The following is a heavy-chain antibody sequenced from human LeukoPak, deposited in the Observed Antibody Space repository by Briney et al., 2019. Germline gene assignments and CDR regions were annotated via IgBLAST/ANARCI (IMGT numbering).Heavy chain of an antibody. CDR2: VYYSGRT. CDR1: GGSISSYY. V-gene: IGHV4-59*01. D-gene: IGHD1-26*01. CDR3: ARTFSESYYYYGMDV. J-gene: IGHJ6*02. Sequence: SETLSLTRTVSGGSISSYYWSWIRQPPGKGLEWIGYVYYSGRTNYNPSLKSRVTISVDTSKNQFSLKLSSVTAADTAVYYCARTFSESYYYYGMDVWGQGTTVTVSS.